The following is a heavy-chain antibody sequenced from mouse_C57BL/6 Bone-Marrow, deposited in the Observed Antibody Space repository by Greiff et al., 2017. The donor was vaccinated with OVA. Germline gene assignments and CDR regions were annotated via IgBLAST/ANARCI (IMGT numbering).Heavy chain of an antibody. CDR3: ARLLRDYYAMDY. J-gene: IGHJ4*01. V-gene: IGHV1-26*01. CDR1: GYTFTDYY. CDR2: INPNNGGT. D-gene: IGHD1-1*01. Sequence: VQLQQSGPELVKPGASVKISCKASGYTFTDYYMNWVKQSHGKSLEWIGDINPNNGGTSYNQKFKGKATLTVDKSSSTAYMELRSLTSEDSAVYYCARLLRDYYAMDYWGQGTSVTVSS.